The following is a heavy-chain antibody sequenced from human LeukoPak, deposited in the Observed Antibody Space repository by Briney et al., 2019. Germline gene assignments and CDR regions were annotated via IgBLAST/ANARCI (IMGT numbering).Heavy chain of an antibody. V-gene: IGHV3-7*01. CDR1: GFTFSSYW. J-gene: IGHJ4*02. CDR2: IKYDGSQK. CDR3: ARDPYDSRAITPLDY. Sequence: GGSLRLSCAASGFTFSSYWMSWVRQAPGKGLEWVANIKYDGSQKYYVDSVKGRFTISRDNTKNSLYLQMNSLGAEDTAVYYCARDPYDSRAITPLDYWGQGTLVTVSS. D-gene: IGHD3-22*01.